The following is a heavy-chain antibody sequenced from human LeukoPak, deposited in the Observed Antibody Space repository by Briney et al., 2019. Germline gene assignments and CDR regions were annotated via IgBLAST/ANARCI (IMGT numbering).Heavy chain of an antibody. CDR3: AKGYSSSWYGFSRWFDP. D-gene: IGHD6-13*01. CDR2: ISGSGGST. V-gene: IGHV3-23*01. Sequence: PGGSLRLSCAASGSTFSSYAMSWVRQAPGKGLEWVSAISGSGGSTYYADSVKGRFTISRDNSKNTLYLQMNSLRAEDTAVYYCAKGYSSSWYGFSRWFDPWGQGTLVTVSS. CDR1: GSTFSSYA. J-gene: IGHJ5*02.